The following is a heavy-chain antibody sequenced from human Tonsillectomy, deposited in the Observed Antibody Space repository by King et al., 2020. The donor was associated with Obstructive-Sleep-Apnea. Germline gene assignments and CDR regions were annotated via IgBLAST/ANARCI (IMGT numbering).Heavy chain of an antibody. CDR1: GFTFSSYP. Sequence: VQLVESGGDVVQPGRSLRLSCASSGFTFSSYPMHWVRQAPGKGLEWVAIISYDGTNKYYADSVKGRFTISRDNSKNTLYLQMNSLRVEDTAVYYCARGEGAYDPWGQGSLVTVSS. D-gene: IGHD1-26*01. CDR2: ISYDGTNK. V-gene: IGHV3-30*04. J-gene: IGHJ5*02. CDR3: ARGEGAYDP.